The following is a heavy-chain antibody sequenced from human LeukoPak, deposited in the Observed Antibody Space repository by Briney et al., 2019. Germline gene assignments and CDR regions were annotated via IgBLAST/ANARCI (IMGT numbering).Heavy chain of an antibody. Sequence: PSQTLSLTCAVSGGSISSGGYSWSWIRQPPGKGLEWIGYIYHSGSTYYNPSLKSRVTISVDRSKNQFSLKLSSVTAADTAVYYCASSLWSTDAFDIWGQGTMVTVSS. CDR3: ASSLWSTDAFDI. V-gene: IGHV4-30-2*01. CDR1: GGSISSGGYS. J-gene: IGHJ3*02. CDR2: IYHSGST. D-gene: IGHD2-21*01.